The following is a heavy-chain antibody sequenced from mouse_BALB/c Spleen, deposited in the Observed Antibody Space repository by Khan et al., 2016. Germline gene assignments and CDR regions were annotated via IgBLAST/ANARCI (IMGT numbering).Heavy chain of an antibody. CDR3: ARRYYGSLYYFDY. V-gene: IGHV1-87*01. CDR2: IYPGDGDT. CDR1: GYTFTSYW. D-gene: IGHD1-1*01. Sequence: QVQLQQSGAELARPGASVKLSCKASGYTFTSYWMQWVNQRPGQGLEGIGAIYPGDGDTRYTQKFKGKATLTADKSSSTAYMQLSSLASEDSAVYYCARRYYGSLYYFDYWGQGTTLTVSS. J-gene: IGHJ2*01.